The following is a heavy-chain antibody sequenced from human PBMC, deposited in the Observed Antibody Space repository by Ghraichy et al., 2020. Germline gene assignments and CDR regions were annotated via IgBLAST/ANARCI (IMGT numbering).Heavy chain of an antibody. CDR2: INPKSGGT. Sequence: ASVKVSCKASGYTFADHYMHWVRQAPGQGHEWMGWINPKSGGTNSAQKFQGWVTMSRDTSIDTAYLELSRLKSDDTAVYYCARDMEATVTRFHYYYGVDVWGQGTTVTVSS. J-gene: IGHJ6*02. D-gene: IGHD4-11*01. CDR3: ARDMEATVTRFHYYYGVDV. CDR1: GYTFADHY. V-gene: IGHV1-2*04.